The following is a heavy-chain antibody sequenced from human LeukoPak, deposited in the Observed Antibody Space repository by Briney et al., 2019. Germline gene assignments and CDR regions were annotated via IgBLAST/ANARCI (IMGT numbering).Heavy chain of an antibody. CDR1: GGSISSYY. Sequence: SETLSLTCTVSGGSISSYYWSWIRQPPGKGLEWIGYIYYSGSTNYNPSLKSRVTISVDTSKNQFSLKLSSVTAADTAVYYCARSPRCSGGSCYPEYFQHWGQGTLVTVSS. J-gene: IGHJ1*01. D-gene: IGHD2-15*01. V-gene: IGHV4-59*01. CDR3: ARSPRCSGGSCYPEYFQH. CDR2: IYYSGST.